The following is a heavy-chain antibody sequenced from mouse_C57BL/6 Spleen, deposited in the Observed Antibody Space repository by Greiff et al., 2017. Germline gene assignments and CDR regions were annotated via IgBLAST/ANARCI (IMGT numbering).Heavy chain of an antibody. Sequence: VKLVESGPELVKPGASVKISCKASGYAFSSSWMNWVKQRPGKGLEWIGRIYPGDGDTNYNGKFKGKATLTADKSSSTAYMQLSSLTSEDSAVYFCARYYYGSSYRYWYFDVWGTGTTVTVSS. CDR3: ARYYYGSSYRYWYFDV. J-gene: IGHJ1*03. V-gene: IGHV1-82*01. D-gene: IGHD1-1*01. CDR2: IYPGDGDT. CDR1: GYAFSSSW.